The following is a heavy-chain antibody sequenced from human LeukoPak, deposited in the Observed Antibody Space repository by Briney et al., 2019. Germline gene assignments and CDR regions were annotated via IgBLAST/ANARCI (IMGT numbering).Heavy chain of an antibody. CDR1: GDSISSYNHF. D-gene: IGHD3-22*01. J-gene: IGHJ4*02. CDR2: IYYRGNT. Sequence: PSETLSLICTVSGDSISSYNHFWGWIRQPPGKGLEWVGSIYYRGNTYYNPSLKSRVTLSADTSKNQFSLKVTSVTAADTAVYYCARASSGYYWDFDYWGQGALVTVSS. V-gene: IGHV4-39*01. CDR3: ARASSGYYWDFDY.